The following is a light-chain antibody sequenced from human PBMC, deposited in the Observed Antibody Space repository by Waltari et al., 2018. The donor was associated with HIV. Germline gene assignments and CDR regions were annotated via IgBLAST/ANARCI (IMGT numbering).Light chain of an antibody. J-gene: IGKJ3*01. Sequence: DIVMTQSPDSLAVSLGARATINCKSSQSVFSNSNHKNYLAWYQQKTGQPPKLLIYWASTRASGVPDRFSGGGSETDFTLTISSLQAEDVAVYFCQQFYTTPLTFGPGTKVDIK. CDR1: QSVFSNSNHKNY. CDR2: WAS. CDR3: QQFYTTPLT. V-gene: IGKV4-1*01.